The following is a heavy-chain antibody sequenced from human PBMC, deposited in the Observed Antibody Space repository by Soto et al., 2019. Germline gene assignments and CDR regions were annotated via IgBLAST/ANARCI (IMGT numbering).Heavy chain of an antibody. Sequence: PGRSLRLSCAASGFTFSSYSMNWVRQAPGKGLEWVSSISSSSSYIYYADSVKGRFTISRDNAKNSLYLQMNSLRAEDTAVYYCARDKDIAAAGSSEYYYGMDVWGQGTTVTVSS. CDR2: ISSSSSYI. J-gene: IGHJ6*02. CDR3: ARDKDIAAAGSSEYYYGMDV. D-gene: IGHD6-13*01. V-gene: IGHV3-21*01. CDR1: GFTFSSYS.